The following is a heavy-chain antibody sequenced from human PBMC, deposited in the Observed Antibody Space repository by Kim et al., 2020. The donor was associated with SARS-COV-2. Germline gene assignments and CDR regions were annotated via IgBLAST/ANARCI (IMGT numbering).Heavy chain of an antibody. J-gene: IGHJ6*02. CDR2: ISYDGSNK. Sequence: GGSLRLSCAASGFTFSSYAMHWVRQAPGKGLEWVAVISYDGSNKYYADSVKGRFTISRDNSKNTLYLQMNSLRAEDTAVYYCARVAAGAYYYGMDLWGQGTAVTVSS. CDR3: ARVAAGAYYYGMDL. D-gene: IGHD6-13*01. CDR1: GFTFSSYA. V-gene: IGHV3-30-3*01.